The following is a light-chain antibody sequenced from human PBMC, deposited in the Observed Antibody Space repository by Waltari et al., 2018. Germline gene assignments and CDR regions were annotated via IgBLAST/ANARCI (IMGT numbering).Light chain of an antibody. Sequence: QSVLSQPPSESGTPGQRVTISCSGTRSNVGSNTVNWYQHLPGTSPKLLIYSNNHRPSGVPDRFSASKSGTSASLAISGLQSEDEGDYYCAAWDGGLNGLIFGVGTKLTVL. V-gene: IGLV1-44*01. J-gene: IGLJ2*01. CDR3: AAWDGGLNGLI. CDR2: SNN. CDR1: RSNVGSNT.